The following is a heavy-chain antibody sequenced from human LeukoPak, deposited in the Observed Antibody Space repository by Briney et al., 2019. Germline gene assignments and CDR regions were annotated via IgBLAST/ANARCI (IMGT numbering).Heavy chain of an antibody. J-gene: IGHJ4*02. CDR2: ISRSSTSI. Sequence: GGSLRLSCASSGFSFSSHSMNWVRQAPGKGLEGVSAISRSSTSIKYADSVKGRFTISRDDAKSSVYLEMNSLRADDTAVYYCAKVGTGNQYGSGDFDLWGQGSLVTVSS. D-gene: IGHD3-10*01. CDR1: GFSFSSHS. CDR3: AKVGTGNQYGSGDFDL. V-gene: IGHV3-21*06.